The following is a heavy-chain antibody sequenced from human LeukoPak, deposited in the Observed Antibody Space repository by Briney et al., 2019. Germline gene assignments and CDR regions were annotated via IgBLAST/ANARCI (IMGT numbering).Heavy chain of an antibody. V-gene: IGHV4-31*03. J-gene: IGHJ4*02. CDR1: GGSISSGGYY. CDR3: ARYDIVATILDY. D-gene: IGHD5-12*01. Sequence: PSETLSLTCTVSGGSISSGGYYWSWIRQHPGKGLEWIGYIYYSGSTYYNPSLKSRVNISVDTSKNQFSLKLSSVTAADTAVYYCARYDIVATILDYWGQGTLVTVSS. CDR2: IYYSGST.